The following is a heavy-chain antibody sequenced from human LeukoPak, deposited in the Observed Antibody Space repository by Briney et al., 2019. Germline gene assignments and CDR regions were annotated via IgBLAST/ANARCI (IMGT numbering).Heavy chain of an antibody. CDR2: ISYDGSNK. V-gene: IGHV3-30*03. Sequence: PGGSLRLSCAASGFTFSSYGMHWVRQAPGKGLEWVAVISYDGSNKYYADSVKGRFTISRDNSKNTLYLQMNSLRAEDTAVYYCASAAGIPPSYFDYWGQGTLVTVPS. D-gene: IGHD6-13*01. CDR3: ASAAGIPPSYFDY. J-gene: IGHJ4*02. CDR1: GFTFSSYG.